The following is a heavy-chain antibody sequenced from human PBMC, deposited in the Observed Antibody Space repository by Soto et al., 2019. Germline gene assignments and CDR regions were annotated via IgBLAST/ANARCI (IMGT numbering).Heavy chain of an antibody. CDR3: TTLASGHFDS. CDR1: GGSISSPSYN. Sequence: QLRESGPGLLKPSETLSLTCTVSGGSISSPSYNWGWVRQPPGKGPEWIGTIFYSGTTQYNPSLRSRLAMSVDTSKSQVSLTLTSVTAADTAVYYCTTLASGHFDSWGQGAQVTVSS. V-gene: IGHV4-39*01. CDR2: IFYSGTT. D-gene: IGHD2-8*02. J-gene: IGHJ4*02.